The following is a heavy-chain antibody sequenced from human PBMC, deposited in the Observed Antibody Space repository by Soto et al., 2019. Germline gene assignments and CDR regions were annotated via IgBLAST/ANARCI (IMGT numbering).Heavy chain of an antibody. D-gene: IGHD3-10*01. V-gene: IGHV1-69*01. CDR1: GGTFSSYA. CDR3: ARGPPGITMVREDFDY. J-gene: IGHJ4*02. CDR2: IIPIFGTA. Sequence: QVQLVQSGAEVKKPGSSVKVACKASGGTFSSYAISWVRQAPGQGLEWMGGIIPIFGTANDAQTIQGRVTITADESTSTGYIELSSLRSEDTAVYYCARGPPGITMVREDFDYWGQGTLVTVSS.